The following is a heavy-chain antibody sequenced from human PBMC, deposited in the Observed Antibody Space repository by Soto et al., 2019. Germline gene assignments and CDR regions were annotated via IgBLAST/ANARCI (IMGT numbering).Heavy chain of an antibody. CDR1: GGSISSSSYY. V-gene: IGHV4-39*01. J-gene: IGHJ6*02. CDR2: IYYSGST. CDR3: ARGIRNYYGVDV. Sequence: SETLSLTCTVSGGSISSSSYYWGWIRQPPGKGLEWIGSIYYSGSTYYNPSLKSRVTISVDTSKNQFSLKLSSVTAADTAVYWCARGIRNYYGVDVWGQGTTVTVSS.